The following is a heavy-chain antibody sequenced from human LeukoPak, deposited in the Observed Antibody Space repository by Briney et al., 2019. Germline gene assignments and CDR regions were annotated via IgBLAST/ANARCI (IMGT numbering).Heavy chain of an antibody. V-gene: IGHV1-2*02. Sequence: SSVKLSCKASGYTFTGYYMHWVRQAPGQGLEWMGWINPNSGGTNYAQKFQGRVTMTRDTSISTAYMELSRLRSDDTAVYYCARVLLDYYYDSSDEGDAFDIWGQGTMVTVSS. D-gene: IGHD3-22*01. J-gene: IGHJ3*02. CDR1: GYTFTGYY. CDR3: ARVLLDYYYDSSDEGDAFDI. CDR2: INPNSGGT.